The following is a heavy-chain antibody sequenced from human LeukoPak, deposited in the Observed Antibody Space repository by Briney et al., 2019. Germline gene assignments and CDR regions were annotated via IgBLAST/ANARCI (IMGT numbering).Heavy chain of an antibody. CDR3: ARVVSGSYYYYYGMDV. Sequence: SETLSLTCTVSGGSVGSGSYYWSWIRQPPGKGLEWIGYIYYSGSTNYNPSLKSRVTISVDTSKNQFSLKLSSVTAADTAVYYCARVVSGSYYYYYGMDVWGQGTTVTVSS. V-gene: IGHV4-61*01. CDR2: IYYSGST. J-gene: IGHJ6*02. D-gene: IGHD1-26*01. CDR1: GGSVGSGSYY.